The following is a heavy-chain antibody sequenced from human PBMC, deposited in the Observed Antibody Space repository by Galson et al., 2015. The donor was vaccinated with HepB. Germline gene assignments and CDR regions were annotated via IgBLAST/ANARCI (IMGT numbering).Heavy chain of an antibody. CDR1: GFTFSNAW. J-gene: IGHJ1*01. Sequence: SLRLSCAASGFTFSNAWMSWVRQAPGKGLEWVGRIKSKTDGGTTDYAAPVKGRFTISRDDSKNTLYLQMNSLKTEDTAVYYCTTLKYDSSGYYYQRAGEYFQHWGQGTLVTVSS. V-gene: IGHV3-15*01. CDR3: TTLKYDSSGYYYQRAGEYFQH. CDR2: IKSKTDGGTT. D-gene: IGHD3-22*01.